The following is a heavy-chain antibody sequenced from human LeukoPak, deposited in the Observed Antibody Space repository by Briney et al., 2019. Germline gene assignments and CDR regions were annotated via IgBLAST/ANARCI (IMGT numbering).Heavy chain of an antibody. CDR3: ARDVEYSYGSDAFDI. D-gene: IGHD5-18*01. J-gene: IGHJ3*02. CDR2: ISYDGSNK. CDR1: GFTFSSYG. Sequence: GSLRLSCAASGFTFSSYGMHWVRQAPGKGLEWVAVISYDGSNKYYADSVKGRFTISRDNSKNTLYLQMNSLRAEDTAVYYCARDVEYSYGSDAFDIWGQGTMVTVSS. V-gene: IGHV3-30*03.